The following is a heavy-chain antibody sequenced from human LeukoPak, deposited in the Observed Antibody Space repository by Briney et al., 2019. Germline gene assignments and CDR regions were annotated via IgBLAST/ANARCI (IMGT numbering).Heavy chain of an antibody. J-gene: IGHJ4*02. CDR1: GASISSYY. D-gene: IGHD2-15*01. CDR2: IYDSGTT. CDR3: ARTKRVDYFDF. V-gene: IGHV4-59*01. Sequence: PSETLSLTCSVPGASISSYYWSWIRQTPGKGLELIAYIYDSGTTDYNPSLKSRVAISIDTSKNHFSLKLNSVTAADTAVYYCARTKRVDYFDFWGQGTLVTVSS.